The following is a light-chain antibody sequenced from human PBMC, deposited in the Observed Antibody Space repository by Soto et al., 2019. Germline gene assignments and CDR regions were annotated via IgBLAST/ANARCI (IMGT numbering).Light chain of an antibody. CDR1: QSISSW. CDR2: DAS. Sequence: DIQTTQSPSTLSASVGDRVTITCRASQSISSWLAWYQQKPGKAPKLLIYDASSLESGVPSRFSGSGSGTAFTLTISSLQPYDFATYYCQQYNSYSFGGGTKVEIK. CDR3: QQYNSYS. J-gene: IGKJ4*01. V-gene: IGKV1-5*01.